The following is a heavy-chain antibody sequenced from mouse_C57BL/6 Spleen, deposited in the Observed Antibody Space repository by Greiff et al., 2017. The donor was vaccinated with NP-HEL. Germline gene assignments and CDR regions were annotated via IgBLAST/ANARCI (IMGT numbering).Heavy chain of an antibody. CDR3: ARGLRRPYFDY. J-gene: IGHJ2*01. D-gene: IGHD2-2*01. CDR1: GYAFSSSW. Sequence: VQLQQSGPELVKPGASVKISCKASGYAFSSSWMNWVKQRPGKGLEWIGRIYPGDGDTNYNGKFKGKATLTADKSSSTAYMQLSSLTSEDSAVYFCARGLRRPYFDYWGQGTTLTVSS. CDR2: IYPGDGDT. V-gene: IGHV1-82*01.